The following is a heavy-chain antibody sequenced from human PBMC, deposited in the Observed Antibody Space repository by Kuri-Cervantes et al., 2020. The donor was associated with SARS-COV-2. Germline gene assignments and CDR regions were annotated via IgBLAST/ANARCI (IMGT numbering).Heavy chain of an antibody. D-gene: IGHD6-13*01. CDR3: AREGRSSTSWSVYSSSWYSYYYYYMDV. Sequence: GSLRLSCAVYGGSFSSYYWGWIRQPPGKGLEWIGSIYYSGSTYYNPSLKSRVTISVDTSKNQFSLKLSSVTAADTAVYYCAREGRSSTSWSVYSSSWYSYYYYYMDVWGKGTTVTVSS. CDR1: GGSFSSYY. CDR2: IYYSGST. V-gene: IGHV4-39*07. J-gene: IGHJ6*03.